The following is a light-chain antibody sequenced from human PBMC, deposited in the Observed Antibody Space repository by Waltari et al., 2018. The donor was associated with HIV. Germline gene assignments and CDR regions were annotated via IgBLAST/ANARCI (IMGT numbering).Light chain of an antibody. CDR1: SSDVGGYHY. Sequence: QSALTQPRSVSGSPGQSVTISCTGTSSDVGGYHYVSWYQQHPGKAPRLLIYDASKRPSGVPDRFSGSKSANTASLTISGLQAEDEADYYCSSNGGSYTLVVFGGGTKLTVL. CDR2: DAS. CDR3: SSNGGSYTLVV. J-gene: IGLJ2*01. V-gene: IGLV2-11*01.